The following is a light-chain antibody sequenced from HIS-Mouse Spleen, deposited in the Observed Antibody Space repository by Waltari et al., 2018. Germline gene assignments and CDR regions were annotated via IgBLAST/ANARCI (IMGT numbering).Light chain of an antibody. CDR2: STN. CDR3: VLYMGSGISV. CDR1: SCSVSTSSY. J-gene: IGLJ3*02. V-gene: IGLV8-61*01. Sequence: QTVVTQEPSFSVSPGGTVPLTCGLSSCSVSTSSYPSWYQQTPGQAPRTLIYSTNTRSSGVPDRFSGSILGNKAALTITGAQADDESDYYCVLYMGSGISVFGGGTKLTVL.